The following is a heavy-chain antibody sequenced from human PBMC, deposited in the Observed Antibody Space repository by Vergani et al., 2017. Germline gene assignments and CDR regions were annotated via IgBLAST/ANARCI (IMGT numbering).Heavy chain of an antibody. CDR1: GFTFSSYS. Sequence: VQLLESGGGLVQPGGSLRLSCAASGFTFSSYSMNWVRQAPGKGLEWVSYISSSSSTIYYADSVKGRFTISRDNAKNSLYLQMNSLRAEDTAVYYCARGYYYDSSGYHLSDYWGQGTLVTVSS. CDR3: ARGYYYDSSGYHLSDY. D-gene: IGHD3-22*01. CDR2: ISSSSSTI. V-gene: IGHV3-48*04. J-gene: IGHJ4*02.